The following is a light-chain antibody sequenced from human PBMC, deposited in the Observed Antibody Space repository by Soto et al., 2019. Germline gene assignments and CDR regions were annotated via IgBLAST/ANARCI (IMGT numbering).Light chain of an antibody. V-gene: IGKV3-20*01. Sequence: EIVLTQSPGTLSLSPGERATFSCRASQSVSSSHSSYLAWYQQKHGQAPRLLIYDTSSRSTGSLDRFSGSGSATNFSLTISSLEPEDFAVYYCHHYGSSPIFTFGPGTKVEIK. CDR2: DTS. CDR3: HHYGSSPIFT. J-gene: IGKJ3*01. CDR1: QSVSSSHSSY.